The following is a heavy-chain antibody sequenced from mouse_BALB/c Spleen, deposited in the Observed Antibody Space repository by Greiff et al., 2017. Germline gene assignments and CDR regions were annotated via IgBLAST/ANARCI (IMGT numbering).Heavy chain of an antibody. J-gene: IGHJ2*01. CDR2: IRLKSNNYAT. D-gene: IGHD2-3*01. V-gene: IGHV6-6*02. CDR3: TRIYDGYYFDY. Sequence: DVKLVESGGGLVQPGGSMKLSCVASGFTFSNYWMNWVRQSPEKGLEWVAEIRLKSNNYATHYAESVKGRFTISRDDSKSSVYLQMNNLRAEDTGIYYCTRIYDGYYFDYWGQGTTLTVSS. CDR1: GFTFSNYW.